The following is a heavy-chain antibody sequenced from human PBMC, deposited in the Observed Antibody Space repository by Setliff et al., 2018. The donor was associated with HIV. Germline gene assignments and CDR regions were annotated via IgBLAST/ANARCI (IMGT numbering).Heavy chain of an antibody. CDR3: ATLDPSGGNFLAY. CDR1: GDTDFY. CDR2: IHASGKT. V-gene: IGHV4-4*09. Sequence: PSETLSLTCTVSGDTDFYWNWIRQPPGKGLEWIGYIHASGKTNYNPSLKSRVTISLDTSKMQFSLHLTSVTAADTAAYYCATLDPSGGNFLAYWGQGTLVTVSS. D-gene: IGHD2-21*02. J-gene: IGHJ4*02.